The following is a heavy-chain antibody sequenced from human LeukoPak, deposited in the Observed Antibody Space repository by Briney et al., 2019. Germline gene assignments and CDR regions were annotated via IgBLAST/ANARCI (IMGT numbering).Heavy chain of an antibody. Sequence: GGSLRLSCAASGFTFSSYAMSWVRQAPGKGLEWVSSISASGVMTYYADSVKGRFTVSRDTSKNSLYLQMSSLTAADTAVYYCAKDRSIGTYYTFDHWGQGTLVTVSS. CDR1: GFTFSSYA. D-gene: IGHD1-26*01. CDR3: AKDRSIGTYYTFDH. CDR2: ISASGVMT. J-gene: IGHJ4*02. V-gene: IGHV3-23*01.